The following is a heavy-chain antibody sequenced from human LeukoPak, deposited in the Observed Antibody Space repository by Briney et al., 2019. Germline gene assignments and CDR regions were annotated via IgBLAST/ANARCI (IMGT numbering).Heavy chain of an antibody. CDR2: INSDGSST. CDR1: GFTFSSYW. D-gene: IGHD6-19*01. CDR3: ARDIAVAGTFVNY. J-gene: IGHJ4*02. Sequence: PGGSLRLSCAASGFTFSSYWMHLVRQAPGKGLVWVSRINSDGSSTSYADSVRGRFTISRDNAKNTLYLQMNSLRADDTAVYYCARDIAVAGTFVNYWGQGTLVTVSS. V-gene: IGHV3-74*01.